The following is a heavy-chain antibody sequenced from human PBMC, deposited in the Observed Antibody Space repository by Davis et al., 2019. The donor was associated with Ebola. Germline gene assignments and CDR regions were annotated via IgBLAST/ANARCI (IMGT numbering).Heavy chain of an antibody. CDR1: GGSTSSGDYY. CDR2: IYYSGST. J-gene: IGHJ4*02. D-gene: IGHD3-22*01. CDR3: ARQTDDSSGYSFDYFDY. V-gene: IGHV4-30-4*01. Sequence: PSETLSLTCTVSGGSTSSGDYYWSSIRQPPGKGLEWIGYIYYSGSTYYNPSLKSRVTISVDTSKNQFSLKLSSVTAADTAVYYCARQTDDSSGYSFDYFDYWGQGTLVTVSS.